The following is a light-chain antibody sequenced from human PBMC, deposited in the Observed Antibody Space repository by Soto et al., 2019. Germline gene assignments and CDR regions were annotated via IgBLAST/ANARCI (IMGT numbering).Light chain of an antibody. Sequence: EIVLAQSPATLSLSPGERATLSCRASQSVSIYLAWYQQKPGQAPRLLIYDASNRATGIPARFSGSGSETDFTLTITSLEPEDFAVYYCQQRNNWPPITFGQGTRLEI. CDR3: QQRNNWPPIT. CDR1: QSVSIY. J-gene: IGKJ5*01. V-gene: IGKV3-11*01. CDR2: DAS.